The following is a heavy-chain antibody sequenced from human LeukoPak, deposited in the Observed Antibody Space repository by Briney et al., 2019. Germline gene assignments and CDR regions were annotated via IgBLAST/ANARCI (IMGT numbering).Heavy chain of an antibody. CDR2: IYYSGST. CDR3: ARVTGYVMEDYFDY. J-gene: IGHJ4*02. CDR1: GGSISSYY. D-gene: IGHD6-13*01. Sequence: TSETLSLTCTVSGGSISSYYWSWIRQPPGKGLEWIGYIYYSGSTNYNPSLKSRVTISVDTSKNQFSLRLSSVTAADTAVYYCARVTGYVMEDYFDYWGQGTLVTVSS. V-gene: IGHV4-59*01.